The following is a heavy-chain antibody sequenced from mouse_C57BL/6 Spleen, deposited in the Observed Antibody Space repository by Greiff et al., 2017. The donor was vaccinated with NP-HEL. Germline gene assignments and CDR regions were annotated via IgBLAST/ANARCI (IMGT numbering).Heavy chain of an antibody. V-gene: IGHV1-55*01. CDR3: ALHYYGSSYWYFDV. CDR1: GYTFTSYW. D-gene: IGHD1-1*01. J-gene: IGHJ1*03. CDR2: IYPGSGST. Sequence: VQLQQPGAELVKPGASVKMSCKASGYTFTSYWITWVKQRPGQGLEWIGDIYPGSGSTNYNEKFKSKATLTVDTSSSTAYMQLSSLTSEDSAVYYCALHYYGSSYWYFDVWGTGTTVTVSS.